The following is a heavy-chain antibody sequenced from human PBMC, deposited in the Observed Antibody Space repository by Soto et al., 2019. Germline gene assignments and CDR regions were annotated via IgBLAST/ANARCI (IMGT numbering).Heavy chain of an antibody. D-gene: IGHD6-13*01. J-gene: IGHJ6*02. V-gene: IGHV3-30*18. CDR1: GFTFSSYG. Sequence: GGSLRLSCAASGFTFSSYGMHWVRQAPGKGLEWVAVISYDGSNKYYADSVKGRFTISRDNSKNTLYLQMNSLRAEDTAVYYCAKDRSSIFIEAATYGMDVWGQGTTVTVSS. CDR3: AKDRSSIFIEAATYGMDV. CDR2: ISYDGSNK.